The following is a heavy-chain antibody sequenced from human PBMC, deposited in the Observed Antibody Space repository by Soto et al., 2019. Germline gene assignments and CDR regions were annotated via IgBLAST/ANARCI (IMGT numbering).Heavy chain of an antibody. Sequence: QVQLVESGGGLVKPGGSLRLSCAAYGFTFSDYYMSWIRQAPGKGLEWVSSISSSGSTIYYADSVKGRFTISRDNAKNSLYLQMNSLTAEDTAVYYCARAGREVPTIDSYYYGLDVWGQGTTVTVSS. CDR2: ISSSGSTI. CDR3: ARAGREVPTIDSYYYGLDV. D-gene: IGHD5-12*01. V-gene: IGHV3-11*01. CDR1: GFTFSDYY. J-gene: IGHJ6*02.